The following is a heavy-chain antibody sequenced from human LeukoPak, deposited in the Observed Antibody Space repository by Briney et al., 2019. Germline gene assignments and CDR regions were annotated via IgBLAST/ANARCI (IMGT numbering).Heavy chain of an antibody. Sequence: PGGSLRLSCAASGFTFSSYAMSWVRQAPGKGLEWVSAISGSGGSTYYADSVKGRFTISRDNSKNTLYLQMNSLRAEDTAVYYCAKVRVSSSWYGGRMDVWGQGTTVTVSS. V-gene: IGHV3-23*01. CDR2: ISGSGGST. J-gene: IGHJ6*02. CDR1: GFTFSSYA. CDR3: AKVRVSSSWYGGRMDV. D-gene: IGHD6-13*01.